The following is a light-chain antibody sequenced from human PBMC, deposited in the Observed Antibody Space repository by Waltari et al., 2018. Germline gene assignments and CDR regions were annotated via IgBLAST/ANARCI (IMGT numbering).Light chain of an antibody. CDR2: GND. J-gene: IGLJ3*02. CDR1: SSTIGSNY. V-gene: IGLV1-47*03. CDR3: VAWDDSLSATV. Sequence: QSVLTQPPSASGTPGQRVTISCSGSSSTIGSNYVYWYQHRPGTAPKLLVYGNDQRPSGVPDRFSGSKSGTAASLAISELWSEDEADYYCVAWDDSLSATVFGGGTKLTVL.